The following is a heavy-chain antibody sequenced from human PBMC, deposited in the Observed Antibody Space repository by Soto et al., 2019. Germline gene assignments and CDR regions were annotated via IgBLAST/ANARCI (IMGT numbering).Heavy chain of an antibody. CDR1: GFALSTYW. CDR2: IKQDGSEK. Sequence: GGSLRLSCTASGFALSTYWMTWVRQAPGKGLEWVANIKQDGSEKYYVDSVKGRFTISRDNAKNSLYLQMNSLRAEDAAVYYCARGGARALAYYGMDVWGQGTMVTVSS. J-gene: IGHJ6*02. V-gene: IGHV3-7*03. CDR3: ARGGARALAYYGMDV. D-gene: IGHD3-10*01.